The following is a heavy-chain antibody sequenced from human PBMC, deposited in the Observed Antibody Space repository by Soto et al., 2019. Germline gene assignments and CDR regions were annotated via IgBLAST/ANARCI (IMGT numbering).Heavy chain of an antibody. D-gene: IGHD6-6*01. V-gene: IGHV4-59*01. CDR3: ARVGGLAARTFDY. Sequence: KPSETLSLTCTVSGGSISDFYWSWIRQPPGKGLEWIGYIYYSGSTNYNPSLKSRVTISVDTSKNQFSLNLRSMSPADTAVYYCARVGGLAARTFDYWGPGTLVTVYS. CDR1: GGSISDFY. J-gene: IGHJ4*02. CDR2: IYYSGST.